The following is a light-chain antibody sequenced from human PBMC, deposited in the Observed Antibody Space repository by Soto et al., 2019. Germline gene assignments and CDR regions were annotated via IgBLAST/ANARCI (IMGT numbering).Light chain of an antibody. V-gene: IGKV1-5*03. J-gene: IGKJ1*01. Sequence: DIPMSQSPSTLSPSVEDRVTITCRASQSTSSYLAWYQQKPGKAPKLLIYQASSLENGVPSRFSGSGSGTEFSLTISSLQPDDFATYYCQQYSSHSTFGQGTKVDIK. CDR2: QAS. CDR1: QSTSSY. CDR3: QQYSSHST.